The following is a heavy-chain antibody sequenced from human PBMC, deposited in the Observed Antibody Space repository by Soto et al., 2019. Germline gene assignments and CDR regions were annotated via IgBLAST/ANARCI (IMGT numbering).Heavy chain of an antibody. CDR3: ARDLSAIPVHDALDI. CDR1: GYTLTELS. Sequence: GASVKVSCKVSGYTLTELSMHWVRQAPGKGLEWMGWINPNSGGTIYAQKFQGWVTMTRDTSISTAYMELSRLRSDDTAVYYCARDLSAIPVHDALDIWGQGTMVTVSS. CDR2: INPNSGGT. J-gene: IGHJ3*02. V-gene: IGHV1-2*04. D-gene: IGHD2-2*01.